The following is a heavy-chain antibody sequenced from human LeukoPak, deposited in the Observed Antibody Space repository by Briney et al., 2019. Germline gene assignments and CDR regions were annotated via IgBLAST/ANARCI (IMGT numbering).Heavy chain of an antibody. CDR2: IIPIFGTA. J-gene: IGHJ4*02. V-gene: IGHV1-69*05. CDR3: ARDDNWNDKPFDL. CDR1: GGTFSSYA. Sequence: GASVKVSCKASGGTFSSYAISWVRQAPGQGLEWMGRIIPIFGTANYAQKFQGRVTMTRDTSISTAYMELSRLRSDDTAVYYCARDDNWNDKPFDLWGQGTLVTVSS. D-gene: IGHD1-20*01.